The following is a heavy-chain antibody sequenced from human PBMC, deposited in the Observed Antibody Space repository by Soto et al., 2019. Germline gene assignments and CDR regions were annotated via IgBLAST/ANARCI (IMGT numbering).Heavy chain of an antibody. CDR1: GFTFSSYA. J-gene: IGHJ6*02. CDR3: ARIPGGEAYDFWRATYGMHV. V-gene: IGHV3-30-3*01. CDR2: ISYDGSNK. Sequence: QVQLVESGGGVVQPGRSLRLSCAASGFTFSSYAMHWVRQAPGKGLEWVAVISYDGSNKYYADSVKGRFTISRDNSKNTLYMQMNSLRAADTAVYYCARIPGGEAYDFWRATYGMHVSGQGTTVTVSS. D-gene: IGHD3-3*01.